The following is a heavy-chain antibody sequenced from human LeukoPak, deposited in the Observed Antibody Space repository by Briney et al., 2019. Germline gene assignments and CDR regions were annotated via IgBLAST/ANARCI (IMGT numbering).Heavy chain of an antibody. Sequence: PSETLSLTCSVSGGSISSYYWSWIRQPPGKGLEWIGYIYYSGSTNYNPSLKSRVTISVDTSKNQFSLKLSSVTAADTAVYYCARGEDGYPEYFQHWGQGTLVTVSS. D-gene: IGHD5-24*01. J-gene: IGHJ1*01. CDR2: IYYSGST. CDR3: ARGEDGYPEYFQH. V-gene: IGHV4-59*01. CDR1: GGSISSYY.